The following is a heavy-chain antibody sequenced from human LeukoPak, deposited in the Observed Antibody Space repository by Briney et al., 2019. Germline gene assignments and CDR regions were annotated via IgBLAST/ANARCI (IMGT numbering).Heavy chain of an antibody. V-gene: IGHV3-48*01. CDR1: GFTFSSYS. CDR3: ARRSEFGVLYYMDI. D-gene: IGHD3-16*01. CDR2: ISGSSGTI. Sequence: GGSLRLSCVASGFTFSSYSMNGVRQAPGKGLEWVSYISGSSGTIYYADSVKGRFTISRDNAKNSLYLQMLSLRAEDTAVYYCARRSEFGVLYYMDIWGKGTTVTVSS. J-gene: IGHJ6*03.